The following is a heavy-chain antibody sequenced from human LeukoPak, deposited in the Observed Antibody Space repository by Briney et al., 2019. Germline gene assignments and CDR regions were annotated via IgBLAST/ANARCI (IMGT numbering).Heavy chain of an antibody. CDR3: ARVIFGYDSGGYHDY. CDR1: GGSISSYY. J-gene: IGHJ4*02. CDR2: IYYSGST. D-gene: IGHD3-22*01. V-gene: IGHV4-59*01. Sequence: SETLSLTCTVSGGSISSYYWSWIRQPPGKGLEWIGYIYYSGSTNYNPSLKSRVTISVDTSKNQFSLKLSSVTAADTAVYYCARVIFGYDSGGYHDYWGQGTLVTVSS.